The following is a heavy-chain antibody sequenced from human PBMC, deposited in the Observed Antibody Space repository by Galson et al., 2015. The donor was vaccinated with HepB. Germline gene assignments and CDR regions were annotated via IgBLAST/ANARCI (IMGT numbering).Heavy chain of an antibody. D-gene: IGHD2-2*01. CDR1: GYTFTGYY. J-gene: IGHJ6*02. CDR2: INPNSGGT. Sequence: CKASGYTFTGYYMHWVRQAPGQGLEWMGWINPNSGGTNYAQKFQGRVTMTRDTSISTAYMELSRLRSDDTAVYYCARLLSEYYGMDVWGQGTTVTVSS. V-gene: IGHV1-2*02. CDR3: ARLLSEYYGMDV.